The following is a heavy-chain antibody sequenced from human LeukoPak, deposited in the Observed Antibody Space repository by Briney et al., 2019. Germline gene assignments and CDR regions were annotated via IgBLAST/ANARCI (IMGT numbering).Heavy chain of an antibody. J-gene: IGHJ4*02. Sequence: GGSLRLSCAASGFTFSSYSMNWVRQAPGKGLEWVSYISSSSSTIYYADSVKGRFTISRDNAKNSLYLQMNSLRAEDTAVYYCARGPDLEVAWFDYWGQGTLVTVSS. CDR2: ISSSSSTI. V-gene: IGHV3-48*04. CDR3: ARGPDLEVAWFDY. D-gene: IGHD5-24*01. CDR1: GFTFSSYS.